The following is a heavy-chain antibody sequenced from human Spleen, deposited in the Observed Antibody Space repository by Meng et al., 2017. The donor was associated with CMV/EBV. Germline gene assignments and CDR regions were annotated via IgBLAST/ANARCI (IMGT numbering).Heavy chain of an antibody. J-gene: IGHJ4*02. D-gene: IGHD6-6*01. CDR1: GGSISTSSYY. CDR2: IHYSGNT. Sequence: VSGGSISTSSYYWGWIRQPPGKGLEWIGSIHYSGNTYYNPSLKSRVTISADTSKNHFSLRLSSVTAADTAVYYCARDHIAARPFDYWGQGTLVTVSS. V-gene: IGHV4-39*02. CDR3: ARDHIAARPFDY.